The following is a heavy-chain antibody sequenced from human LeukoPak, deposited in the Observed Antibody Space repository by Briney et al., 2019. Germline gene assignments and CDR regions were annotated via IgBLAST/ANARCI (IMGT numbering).Heavy chain of an antibody. D-gene: IGHD4-17*01. CDR1: GFPFNTYG. CDR2: ISYDGTNK. J-gene: IGHJ4*02. V-gene: IGHV3-30*18. CDR3: AKDTGSARLDY. Sequence: GGSLRLSCADSGFPFNTYGMHWVRQAPGKGLEWVAVISYDGTNKFYADSVKGRFTISRDNSRNTVYLQVNRLRVEDTAVYYCAKDTGSARLDYWGQGILVTVSS.